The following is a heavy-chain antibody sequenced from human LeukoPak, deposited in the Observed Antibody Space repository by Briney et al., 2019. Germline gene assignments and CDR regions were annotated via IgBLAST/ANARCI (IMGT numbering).Heavy chain of an antibody. Sequence: GGSLRLSCAASGFTFSSYGMHWVRQAPGKGLEWVADIWYDGSNKYYADSVKGRFTISRDNSKNTLYLQMNSLRAEDTAVYYCARVSVAKLSSSWYGLWGQGTLVTVSS. CDR1: GFTFSSYG. J-gene: IGHJ5*02. D-gene: IGHD6-13*01. CDR3: ARVSVAKLSSSWYGL. V-gene: IGHV3-33*01. CDR2: IWYDGSNK.